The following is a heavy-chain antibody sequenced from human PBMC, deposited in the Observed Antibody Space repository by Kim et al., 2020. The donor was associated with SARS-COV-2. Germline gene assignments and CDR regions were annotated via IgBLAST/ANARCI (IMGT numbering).Heavy chain of an antibody. Sequence: YSTPALTSRVTISVDTSKNQFSLKRSSVTAADTAVYYCARVVVAATSMDVWGQGTTVTVSS. D-gene: IGHD2-15*01. V-gene: IGHV4-31*02. CDR3: ARVVVAATSMDV. J-gene: IGHJ6*02.